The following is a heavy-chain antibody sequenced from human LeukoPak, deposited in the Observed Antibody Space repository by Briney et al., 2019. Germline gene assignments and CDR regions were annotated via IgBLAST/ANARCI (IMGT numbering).Heavy chain of an antibody. D-gene: IGHD2-2*01. CDR2: ISGSSSHI. V-gene: IGHV3-21*01. CDR1: GFTFSPYA. Sequence: GGSLRLSCAASGFTFSPYAMNWVRQAPGKGLEWVSSISGSSSHIYYADSVKGRFTISRDNAKNSLYLQMNSLRAEDAAVYYCARGERGLYCSSTSCYPVLGGQGTLVTVSS. J-gene: IGHJ4*02. CDR3: ARGERGLYCSSTSCYPVL.